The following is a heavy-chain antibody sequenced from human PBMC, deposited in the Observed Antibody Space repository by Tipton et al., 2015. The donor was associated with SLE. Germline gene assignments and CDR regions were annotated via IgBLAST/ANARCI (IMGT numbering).Heavy chain of an antibody. Sequence: SLRLSCAASGFTFSSYNMNWVRQAPGKGLEWVSYISSSSSSIYYAGSVKGRFTISRDNAKNSLYLQMNRLRAEDTAVYYCAREKPVPAGLSDWFDPWGQGTLVTVSS. V-gene: IGHV3-48*01. D-gene: IGHD2-2*01. J-gene: IGHJ5*02. CDR1: GFTFSSYN. CDR3: AREKPVPAGLSDWFDP. CDR2: ISSSSSSI.